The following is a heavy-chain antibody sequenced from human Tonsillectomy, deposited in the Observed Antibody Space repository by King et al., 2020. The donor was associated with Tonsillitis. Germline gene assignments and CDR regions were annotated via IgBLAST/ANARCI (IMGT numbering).Heavy chain of an antibody. D-gene: IGHD5/OR15-5a*01. V-gene: IGHV4-59*01. CDR2: IYYSENT. Sequence: VQLQESGPGPVKPSETLSLTCTVSGDSISSYYWSWIRQPPGKGLEWIGYIYYSENTNYNPALKSRVTISVDMSKNQFSLKLSFVTAADTAVYYCAREDVSGGDYWGQGTLVTVSS. J-gene: IGHJ4*02. CDR1: GDSISSYY. CDR3: AREDVSGGDY.